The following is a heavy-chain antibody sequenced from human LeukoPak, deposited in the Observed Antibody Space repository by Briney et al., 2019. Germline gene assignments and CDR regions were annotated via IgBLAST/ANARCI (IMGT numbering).Heavy chain of an antibody. D-gene: IGHD3-10*01. CDR2: LSPSDDTT. V-gene: IGHV1-46*01. CDR3: ATGSSVFTMVLAGMDV. CDR1: GYTFTNYY. Sequence: GASVKVSCKASGYTFTNYYMHWVRQAPGQGLEWMGMLSPSDDTTTYAQKFQGRITMTRDTSTSTVYMELSSLRSEDTAVYYCATGSSVFTMVLAGMDVWGQGTTVTVSS. J-gene: IGHJ6*02.